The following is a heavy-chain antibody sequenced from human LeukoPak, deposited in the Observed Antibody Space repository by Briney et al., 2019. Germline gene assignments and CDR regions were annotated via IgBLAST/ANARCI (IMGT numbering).Heavy chain of an antibody. CDR2: IYSGGNS. CDR3: ARATVEVMDAFDV. Sequence: GGSLRLSCAASGFSVSNNYMSWVRQAPGKGLEWVSVIYSGGNSYYADSVKGRFTISRENAENSLYLQMNSLRAEDTAVYYCARATVEVMDAFDVWGQGTMVTVSS. CDR1: GFSVSNNY. V-gene: IGHV3-53*01. D-gene: IGHD3-22*01. J-gene: IGHJ3*01.